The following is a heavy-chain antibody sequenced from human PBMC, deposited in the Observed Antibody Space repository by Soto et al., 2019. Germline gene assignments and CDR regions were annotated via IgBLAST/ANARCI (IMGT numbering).Heavy chain of an antibody. CDR2: IIPILGIA. J-gene: IGHJ4*02. V-gene: IGHV1-69*02. D-gene: IGHD3-9*01. Sequence: QVQLVQSGAEVKKPGSSVKVSCKASGGTFSSYTISWVRQAPGQGLEWMGRIIPILGIANYAQKFQGRVTIPADKSTSTAYMELSSLRSEDTAVYYCASTRMGYDILTRDYWGQGTLVTVSS. CDR1: GGTFSSYT. CDR3: ASTRMGYDILTRDY.